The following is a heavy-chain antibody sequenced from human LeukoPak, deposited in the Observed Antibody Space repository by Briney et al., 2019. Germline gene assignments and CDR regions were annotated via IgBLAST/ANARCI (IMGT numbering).Heavy chain of an antibody. CDR2: FDPEDGET. CDR3: AGSYGVNDAFDI. CDR1: GYTLTELS. D-gene: IGHD1-26*01. V-gene: IGHV1-24*01. Sequence: ASVKVSCKVSGYTLTELSMRWVRQAPGKGLEWMGGFDPEDGETIYAQKFQGRVTMTEDTSTDTAYMELSSLRSEDTAVYYCAGSYGVNDAFDIWGQGTMVTVSS. J-gene: IGHJ3*02.